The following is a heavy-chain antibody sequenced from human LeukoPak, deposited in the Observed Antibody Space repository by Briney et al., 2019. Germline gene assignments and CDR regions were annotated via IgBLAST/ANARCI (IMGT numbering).Heavy chain of an antibody. CDR1: GFTFSDYY. CDR2: IYSGGST. CDR3: ARGRRARITMVRGVTYYFDY. J-gene: IGHJ4*02. Sequence: GGSLRLSCAASGFTFSDYYMSWVRQAPGKGLEWVSVIYSGGSTYYADSVKGRFTISRDNSKNTLYLQMNSLRAEDTAVYYCARGRRARITMVRGVTYYFDYWGQGTLVTVSS. V-gene: IGHV3-53*01. D-gene: IGHD3-10*01.